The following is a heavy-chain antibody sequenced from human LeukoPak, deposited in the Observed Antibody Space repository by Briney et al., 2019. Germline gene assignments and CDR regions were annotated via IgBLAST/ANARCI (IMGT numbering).Heavy chain of an antibody. CDR1: GFTFSSYA. J-gene: IGHJ3*02. D-gene: IGHD1-26*01. CDR2: ISYDGSNK. Sequence: GGSLRLSCAASGFTFSSYAMHWVRQAPGKGLEWVAVISYDGSNKYYADSVKGRFTISRDNSKNTLYLQMNSLRADDTAIYYCARRRIVGSTDDAFDIWGQGTMVTLSS. CDR3: ARRRIVGSTDDAFDI. V-gene: IGHV3-30-3*01.